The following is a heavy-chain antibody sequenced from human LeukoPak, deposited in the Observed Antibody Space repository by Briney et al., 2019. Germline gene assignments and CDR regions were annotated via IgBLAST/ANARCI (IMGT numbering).Heavy chain of an antibody. CDR3: ALMATVTPFDY. CDR1: GFTFSSYG. V-gene: IGHV3-9*01. Sequence: GGSLRLSCAASGFTFSSYGMHWVRHAPGKGLEWVSGISWNRGSIGYADSVKGRFTISRDNAKNSLYLQMNSLRAEDTALYYCALMATVTPFDYWGQGTLVTVSS. D-gene: IGHD4-17*01. CDR2: ISWNRGSI. J-gene: IGHJ4*02.